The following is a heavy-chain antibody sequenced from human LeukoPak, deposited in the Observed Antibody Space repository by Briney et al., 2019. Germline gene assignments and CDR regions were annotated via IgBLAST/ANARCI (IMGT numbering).Heavy chain of an antibody. D-gene: IGHD2-15*01. CDR3: ARGRGGYCSGGSCYRAPYYFDY. J-gene: IGHJ4*02. CDR2: INDDGSDT. CDR1: GFTFKLYW. Sequence: GGSLRLSCAVSGFTFKLYWMHWVRQAPGKGPVWVSRINDDGSDTTYADSVKGRFTISRDDAKNMLFLQMNSLRAEDTAVYYCARGRGGYCSGGSCYRAPYYFDYWGQGTLVTVSS. V-gene: IGHV3-74*01.